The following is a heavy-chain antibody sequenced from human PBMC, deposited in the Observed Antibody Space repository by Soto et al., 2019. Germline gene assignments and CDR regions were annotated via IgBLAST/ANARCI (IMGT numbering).Heavy chain of an antibody. CDR1: VFTVSSYR. CDR3: AKDLVKVDIVVVPAAYYYYYGMDV. CDR2: ISYHGSNK. D-gene: IGHD2-2*03. Sequence: GGSLRLSCAASVFTVSSYRMQWVRQAPGKGLEGVAVISYHGSNKYYSHSVKGRFTISRDXXKNXLYLQMNSLRAEDTAVYYCAKDLVKVDIVVVPAAYYYYYGMDVWRQGTTVTVSS. V-gene: IGHV3-30*18. J-gene: IGHJ6*02.